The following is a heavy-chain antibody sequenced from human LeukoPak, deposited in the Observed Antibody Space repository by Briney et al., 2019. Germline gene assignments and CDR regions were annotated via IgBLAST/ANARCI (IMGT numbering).Heavy chain of an antibody. V-gene: IGHV3-30*02. J-gene: IGHJ6*02. D-gene: IGHD6-13*01. Sequence: GGSLRLSCAASGFTFSIYGMHWVRQAPGKGLEWVAFIRHDESNNYYADSVKGRFTISRDTSNNTLYLQMNSLRAEDTAVYYCANAGRDSSSTISCGMDVWGQGTTVTVSS. CDR2: IRHDESNN. CDR1: GFTFSIYG. CDR3: ANAGRDSSSTISCGMDV.